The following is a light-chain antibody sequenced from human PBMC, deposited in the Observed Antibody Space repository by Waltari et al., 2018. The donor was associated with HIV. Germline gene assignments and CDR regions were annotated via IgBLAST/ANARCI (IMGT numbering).Light chain of an antibody. J-gene: IGLJ1*01. CDR2: GNT. CDR3: QSYDSGLSAYV. Sequence: QSVLTQPPSVSGAPGQRVTISCTGSSSNIGAGYDVHWFQQLPGTAPKLLTYGNTNRPSGVPDRVSGSQSGTSASLAITGLQAEDEADYYCQSYDSGLSAYVFGTGTKVTVL. V-gene: IGLV1-40*01. CDR1: SSNIGAGYD.